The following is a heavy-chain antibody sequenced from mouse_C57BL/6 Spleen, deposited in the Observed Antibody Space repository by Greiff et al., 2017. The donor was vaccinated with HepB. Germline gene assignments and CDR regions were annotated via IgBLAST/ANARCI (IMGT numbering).Heavy chain of an antibody. Sequence: EVKLQESGPGMVKPSQSLSLTCTVTGYSITSGYDWHWIRHFPGNKLEWMGYISYSGSTNYNPSLKSRISITHDTSKNHFFLKLNSVTTEDTATYYCARGSHYYGEGGLAMDYWGQGTSVTVSS. CDR2: ISYSGST. J-gene: IGHJ4*01. D-gene: IGHD1-1*01. V-gene: IGHV3-1*01. CDR3: ARGSHYYGEGGLAMDY. CDR1: GYSITSGYD.